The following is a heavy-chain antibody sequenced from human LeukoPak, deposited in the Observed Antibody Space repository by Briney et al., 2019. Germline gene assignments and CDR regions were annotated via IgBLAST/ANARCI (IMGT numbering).Heavy chain of an antibody. J-gene: IGHJ6*03. D-gene: IGHD3-10*01. CDR3: ARTTTVRGTYYMDV. CDR1: GGSISTYY. CDR2: IYYSGYT. V-gene: IGHV4-59*12. Sequence: SETLSLTCTVSGGSISTYYWSWIRQPPGRGLEWIGYIYYSGYTNYNPSLKSRVTISVDTSKNQFSLKLSSVTAADTAVYYCARTTTVRGTYYMDVWGKGTTVTVSS.